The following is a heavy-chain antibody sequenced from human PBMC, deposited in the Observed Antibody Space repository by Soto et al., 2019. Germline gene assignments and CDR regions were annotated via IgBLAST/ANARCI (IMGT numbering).Heavy chain of an antibody. D-gene: IGHD3-3*01. Sequence: SXKVCFKASGYTXSGYYRHLVRQAPGQGLEWMGWINPNSGGTNYAQKFQGRVTITRYTSISTAYIELSRLRSDGTAVYYCARDDNYDFWSGSRVSDGMDVWGQGTTVTVSS. CDR1: GYTXSGYY. CDR2: INPNSGGT. V-gene: IGHV1-2*02. J-gene: IGHJ6*02. CDR3: ARDDNYDFWSGSRVSDGMDV.